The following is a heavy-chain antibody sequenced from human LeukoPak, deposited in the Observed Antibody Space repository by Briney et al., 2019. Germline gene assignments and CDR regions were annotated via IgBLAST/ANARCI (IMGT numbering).Heavy chain of an antibody. D-gene: IGHD2-15*01. J-gene: IGHJ4*02. CDR3: ARDRGSGGSCYDY. CDR1: GFTFSSYG. Sequence: GGSLRLSCAASGFTFSSYGMHWVRQAPGKGLEWVAVIWYDGSNKYYADSVKGRITISRDNSKNTLYLQMNSLRAEDTAVYYCARDRGSGGSCYDYWGQGTLVTVSS. CDR2: IWYDGSNK. V-gene: IGHV3-33*01.